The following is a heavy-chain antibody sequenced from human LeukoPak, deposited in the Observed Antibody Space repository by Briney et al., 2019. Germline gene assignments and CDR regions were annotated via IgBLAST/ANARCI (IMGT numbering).Heavy chain of an antibody. V-gene: IGHV5-51*01. CDR3: ARQDYYGSGSYPNWFDP. J-gene: IGHJ5*02. CDR1: GYSFTSYW. D-gene: IGHD3-10*01. CDR2: IYPGDSDT. Sequence: GESLKISCKGSGYSFTSYWIGWVRQMPGKGLEWMGIIYPGDSDTRYSPSFQGQVTISADKSISTAYLQWSSLKASDTAMYYCARQDYYGSGSYPNWFDPWGQGTLVTVSS.